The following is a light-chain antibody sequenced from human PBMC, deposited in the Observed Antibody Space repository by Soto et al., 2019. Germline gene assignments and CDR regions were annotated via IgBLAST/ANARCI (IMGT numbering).Light chain of an antibody. Sequence: EIVLTQSPATLSLSPGERATLSCRASQSVSSYLAWYQQKPGQAPRLLIYDASNRATGIPARFSGSGSGTDFNLTIISLEPEDFAVYYCQQRSNWPRGLTFGGGTKVEIK. CDR2: DAS. J-gene: IGKJ4*01. CDR3: QQRSNWPRGLT. CDR1: QSVSSY. V-gene: IGKV3-11*01.